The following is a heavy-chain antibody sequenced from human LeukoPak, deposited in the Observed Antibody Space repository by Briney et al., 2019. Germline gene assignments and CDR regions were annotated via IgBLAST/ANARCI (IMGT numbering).Heavy chain of an antibody. V-gene: IGHV4-39*02. Sequence: SETLSLTCTVSGVSISSSNSYWGWIRQPPGKGLEWIGSIYYSGNTYYNASLRSQVSISIDTSKNRFALKLTSVTAADTAVFYCAKDRRRGYSYGSLSDSFDSWGQGTLVSVSS. J-gene: IGHJ4*02. CDR3: AKDRRRGYSYGSLSDSFDS. D-gene: IGHD5-18*01. CDR2: IYYSGNT. CDR1: GVSISSSNSY.